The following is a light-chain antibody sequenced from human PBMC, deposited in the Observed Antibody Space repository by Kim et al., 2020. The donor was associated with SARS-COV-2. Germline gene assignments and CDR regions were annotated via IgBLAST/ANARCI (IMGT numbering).Light chain of an antibody. CDR2: DVS. Sequence: QSALTQPASVSGSPGQSITISCTGTSSDVGGYNYDSWYQQHPGKAPKHMIYDVSNRPTGVSNRFSGSKSGNTASLTISGLQAEDEADYNCSSYTSSSTQVFGGGTKLTVL. CDR1: SSDVGGYNY. CDR3: SSYTSSSTQV. J-gene: IGLJ2*01. V-gene: IGLV2-14*03.